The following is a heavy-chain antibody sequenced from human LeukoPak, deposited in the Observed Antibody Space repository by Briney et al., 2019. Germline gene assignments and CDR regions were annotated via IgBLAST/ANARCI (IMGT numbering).Heavy chain of an antibody. Sequence: GGSLRLSCAASGFTLSSFWMAWVRQAPGKGLEWVANIKQDGSEKYYVDSVKGRFTISRDNVKNSLYLQMNSLRAEDTAVYYCAETVGFSSTSCYFAYWGQGTLVTVSS. D-gene: IGHD2-2*01. CDR2: IKQDGSEK. V-gene: IGHV3-7*03. CDR1: GFTLSSFW. CDR3: AETVGFSSTSCYFAY. J-gene: IGHJ4*02.